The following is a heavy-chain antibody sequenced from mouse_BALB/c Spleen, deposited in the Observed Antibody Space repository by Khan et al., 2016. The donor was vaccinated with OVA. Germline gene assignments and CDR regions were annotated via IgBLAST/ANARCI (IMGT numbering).Heavy chain of an antibody. Sequence: EVPLQESGPGLVKPSQSLSLTCTVTGYSITSGYAWNWIRQFSGNKLEWLGYISYRGVTSYTPYLKSRISITRDTSKNQFFLQLNSVTTEDTATYYCARGNYYGYYFDYWGQGTTLTVSS. D-gene: IGHD1-1*01. CDR2: ISYRGVT. CDR3: ARGNYYGYYFDY. V-gene: IGHV3-2*02. CDR1: GYSITSGYA. J-gene: IGHJ2*01.